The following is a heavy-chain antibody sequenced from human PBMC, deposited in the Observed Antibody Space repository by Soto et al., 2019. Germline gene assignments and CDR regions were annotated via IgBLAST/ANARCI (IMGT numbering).Heavy chain of an antibody. D-gene: IGHD3-9*01. J-gene: IGHJ4*02. CDR2: IWYDGSNK. V-gene: IGHV3-33*01. CDR3: ARDRGDDILTGPDY. Sequence: GGSLRLSCAASGFTFSIYGMDWVRQAPGKGLEWVAVIWYDGSNKYYADSVKGRFTISRDNSKNTLYLQMNSLRAEDTAVYYCARDRGDDILTGPDYWGQGTLVTVSS. CDR1: GFTFSIYG.